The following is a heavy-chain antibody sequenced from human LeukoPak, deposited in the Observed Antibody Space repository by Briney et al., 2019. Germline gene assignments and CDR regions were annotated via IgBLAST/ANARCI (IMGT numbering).Heavy chain of an antibody. V-gene: IGHV1-18*01. J-gene: IGHJ4*02. CDR3: ARDWASRYDSSGYIDY. CDR1: GYTFTSYG. Sequence: ASVKVSCKASGYTFTSYGISWVRQAPGQGLEWMGWISAYNGNTNYAQKLQGRVIMTTDTSTSTAYMELRSLRSDDTAVYYCARDWASRYDSSGYIDYWGQGTLVTVSS. CDR2: ISAYNGNT. D-gene: IGHD3-22*01.